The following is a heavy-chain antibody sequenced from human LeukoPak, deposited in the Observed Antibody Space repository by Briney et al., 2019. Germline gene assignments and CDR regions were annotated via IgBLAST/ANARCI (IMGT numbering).Heavy chain of an antibody. CDR3: ARDRVGQQLASSGYYGMDV. D-gene: IGHD6-13*01. V-gene: IGHV3-21*01. Sequence: GGSLRLSCAASGFTFSTYNMHWVRQAPGKGLECVSSISSNSSYMYYADSVKGRFTISRDNAKNSLYLQMNSLRAEDTAIYYCARDRVGQQLASSGYYGMDVWGQGTTVTVSS. CDR1: GFTFSTYN. J-gene: IGHJ6*02. CDR2: ISSNSSYM.